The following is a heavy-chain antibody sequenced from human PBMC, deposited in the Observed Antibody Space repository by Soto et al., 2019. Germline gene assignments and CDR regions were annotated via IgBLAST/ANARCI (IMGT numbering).Heavy chain of an antibody. D-gene: IGHD5-12*01. CDR3: ARESYSGYHSYDY. Sequence: ASETLSLTCAVSGYSISSGCFWGWIRQPPGKGLEWIANMYHDGNTHYNSSLKSRVTISVDTSKIQFSLKLNSVTAADTAVYYCARESYSGYHSYDYWGQGILVTVST. V-gene: IGHV4-38-2*02. CDR1: GYSISSGCF. J-gene: IGHJ4*02. CDR2: MYHDGNT.